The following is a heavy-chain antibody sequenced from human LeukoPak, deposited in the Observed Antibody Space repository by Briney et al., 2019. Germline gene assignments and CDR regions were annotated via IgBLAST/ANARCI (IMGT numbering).Heavy chain of an antibody. V-gene: IGHV1-2*02. CDR3: ARGGPVAYYGWFDP. Sequence: GASVKVSCKASGYTFTGYNMHWVRQAPGQGLEWMGWINPNSGGTNYAQKFQGRVTMTRDTSISTAYMELSRLRSDDTAVYYCARGGPVAYYGWFDPWGQGTLVTVSS. D-gene: IGHD4-17*01. J-gene: IGHJ5*02. CDR1: GYTFTGYN. CDR2: INPNSGGT.